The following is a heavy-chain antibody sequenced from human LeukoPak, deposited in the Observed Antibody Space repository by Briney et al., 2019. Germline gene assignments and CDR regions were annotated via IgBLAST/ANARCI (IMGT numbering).Heavy chain of an antibody. Sequence: GGSLRLSCAASGFSFDDYAMHWVRQAPGKGLEWVAVISYDGSNKYYADSVKGRFTISRDNSKNTLYLQMNSLRAEDTAVYYCARDLPNIGGFDYWGQGTLVTVSS. CDR2: ISYDGSNK. CDR3: ARDLPNIGGFDY. D-gene: IGHD3-3*01. J-gene: IGHJ4*02. V-gene: IGHV3-30-3*01. CDR1: GFSFDDYA.